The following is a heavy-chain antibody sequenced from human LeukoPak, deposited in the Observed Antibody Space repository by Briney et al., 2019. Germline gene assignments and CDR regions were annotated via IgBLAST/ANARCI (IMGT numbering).Heavy chain of an antibody. V-gene: IGHV3-30*02. CDR3: AKPICGGDCFSVGHYFDY. J-gene: IGHJ4*02. D-gene: IGHD2-21*01. CDR2: IRYDGSNK. CDR1: GFTFSSYG. Sequence: GGSLRLSCAASGFTFSSYGMHWVRQAPGKGMEWVAFIRYDGSNKNYADSVKGRFTISRDNSKNTLYLQMNSLRAEDTAVYYCAKPICGGDCFSVGHYFDYWGQGTLVTVSS.